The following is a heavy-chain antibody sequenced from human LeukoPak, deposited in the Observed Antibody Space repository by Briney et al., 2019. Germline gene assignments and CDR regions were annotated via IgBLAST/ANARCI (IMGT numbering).Heavy chain of an antibody. V-gene: IGHV3-33*01. D-gene: IGHD4-17*01. J-gene: IGHJ4*02. CDR1: GFTFSSYG. CDR2: IWYDGSNK. Sequence: GWSLRLSCAASGFTFSSYGMHWVRQTPGKGLEWVAVIWYDGSNKYYADSVKGRFTISRDNSKNTLYLQMNSLRAEDTAVYYCARDGDYGVFDYWGQGTLVTVSS. CDR3: ARDGDYGVFDY.